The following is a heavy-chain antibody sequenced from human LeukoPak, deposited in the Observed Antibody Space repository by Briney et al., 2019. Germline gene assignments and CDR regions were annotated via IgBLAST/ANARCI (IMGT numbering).Heavy chain of an antibody. CDR3: AKDVSPGGHYRPPNY. V-gene: IGHV3-21*01. J-gene: IGHJ4*02. CDR1: GFTFSSYS. D-gene: IGHD2-8*02. CDR2: ISSSSSYI. Sequence: GGSLRLSCAASGFTFSSYSMNWVRQAPGKGLEWVSSISSSSSYIYYADSVKGRFTISRDNSMNALYLQMNSLRAEDTAVYYCAKDVSPGGHYRPPNYWGQGILVTVSS.